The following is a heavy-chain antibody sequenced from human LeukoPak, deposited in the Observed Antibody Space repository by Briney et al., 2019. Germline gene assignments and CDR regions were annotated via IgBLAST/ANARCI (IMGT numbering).Heavy chain of an antibody. J-gene: IGHJ4*02. CDR2: INPNSGGT. D-gene: IGHD6-6*01. CDR3: ATVSVSSSSGFDY. CDR1: GYTFTGYY. Sequence: ASVKVSCKASGYTFTGYYMYWVRQAPGQGLEWMGWINPNSGGTKHGQKFQGRIIMTSDTSTSTAYMELSSLRSDDTAVFYCATVSVSSSSGFDYWGQGTLVTVSS. V-gene: IGHV1-2*02.